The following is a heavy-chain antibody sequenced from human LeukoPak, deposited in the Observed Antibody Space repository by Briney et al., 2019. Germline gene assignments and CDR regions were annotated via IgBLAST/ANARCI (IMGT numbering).Heavy chain of an antibody. V-gene: IGHV3-69-1*01. CDR3: AREGYGYAFDI. Sequence: PGGSLRLSCAASGCTFSNYAMNWVRQAPGKGPEWVSYINSGRSIYYADSVRGQFTISRDNPKNSLYLQMNSLRAEDTAVYFCAREGYGYAFDIWGQGTMVTVSS. J-gene: IGHJ3*02. D-gene: IGHD5-18*01. CDR1: GCTFSNYA. CDR2: INSGRSI.